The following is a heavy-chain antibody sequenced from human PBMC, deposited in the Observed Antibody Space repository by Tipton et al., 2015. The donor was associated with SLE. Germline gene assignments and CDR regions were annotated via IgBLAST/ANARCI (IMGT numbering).Heavy chain of an antibody. CDR2: INHSGST. CDR3: ARRCGKGLYL. D-gene: IGHD2-8*01. CDR1: GASISSSSSNW. J-gene: IGHJ4*02. Sequence: SLRLSCGVSGASISSSSSNWWSWVRQPPGKGLEWIGEINHSGSTTYNSSLKSRVTMSIDTSRNQFSLRLNSVTAADTAMYYCARRCGKGLYLWGQGTLVRVSS. V-gene: IGHV4-4*02.